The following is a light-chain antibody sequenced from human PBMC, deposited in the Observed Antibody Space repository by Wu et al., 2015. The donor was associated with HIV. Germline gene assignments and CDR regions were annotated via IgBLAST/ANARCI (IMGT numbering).Light chain of an antibody. Sequence: EIVLTQSPATLSLSPGERATLSCRASQSVSSYLAWYQQKPGQAPRLLIYGASNRATGIPARFSGSGSGTDFTLTISSLEPEDFAVYYCQQCNNWPLTFGQGTRLEIK. CDR1: QSVSSY. CDR2: GAS. J-gene: IGKJ5*01. V-gene: IGKV3-11*01. CDR3: QQCNNWPLT.